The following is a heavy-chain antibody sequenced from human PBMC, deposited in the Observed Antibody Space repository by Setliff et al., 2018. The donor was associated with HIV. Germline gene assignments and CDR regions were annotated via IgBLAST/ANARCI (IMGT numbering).Heavy chain of an antibody. J-gene: IGHJ4*01. CDR1: GYTFTSYP. V-gene: IGHV1-46*01. Sequence: ASVKVSCKASGYTFTSYPMHWVRQAPGQGLEWMGVINTSCGSAGYAAKFRGRVTMTRDTSTSTVYMDLRNLRSEDTAVYYCARNQGDSSGWYAGDYWGHGTLVTVSS. CDR3: ARNQGDSSGWYAGDY. CDR2: INTSCGSA. D-gene: IGHD6-19*01.